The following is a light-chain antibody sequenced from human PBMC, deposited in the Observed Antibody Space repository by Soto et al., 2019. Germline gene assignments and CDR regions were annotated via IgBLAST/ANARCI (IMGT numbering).Light chain of an antibody. CDR3: QVWDRSFDPS. CDR1: NIGSKS. CDR2: DDS. J-gene: IGLJ2*01. Sequence: SYELTQPPSVSVAPGQTATITCGGNNIGSKSVQWYQQRPGQAPVLVVYDDSERPSGIPERFSGSNSGNTATLTISRVEAGDEADFYCQVWDRSFDPSFGGGTKVTVL. V-gene: IGLV3-21*02.